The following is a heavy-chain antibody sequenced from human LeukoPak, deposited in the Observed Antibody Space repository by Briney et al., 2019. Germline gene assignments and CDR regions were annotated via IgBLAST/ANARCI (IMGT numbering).Heavy chain of an antibody. CDR2: ISYDGSNK. Sequence: GRSLRLSCAASGFTFSSYAMHWVRQAPGKGLEWVAVISYDGSNKYYADSVKGRFTISRDNSKNTLYLQMNSLRAEDTAVYYCARENYDFWSGYHQNFYFDYWGQGTLVTVSS. CDR3: ARENYDFWSGYHQNFYFDY. J-gene: IGHJ4*02. CDR1: GFTFSSYA. D-gene: IGHD3-3*01. V-gene: IGHV3-30-3*01.